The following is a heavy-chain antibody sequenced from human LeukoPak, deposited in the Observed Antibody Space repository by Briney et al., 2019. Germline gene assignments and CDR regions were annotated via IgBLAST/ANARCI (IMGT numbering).Heavy chain of an antibody. CDR2: INPKRGGA. D-gene: IGHD1-26*01. CDR1: GYIFTDYN. CDR3: ARDAIYSGSSWFDP. Sequence: ASVKVSCKASGYIFTDYNIHWVRQAPGQGPEWMGWINPKRGGAYFAQRFQGRVTMTRDTSISTAYVELSRLRSDDTAVYYCARDAIYSGSSWFDPWGQGTPVTVSS. V-gene: IGHV1-2*02. J-gene: IGHJ5*02.